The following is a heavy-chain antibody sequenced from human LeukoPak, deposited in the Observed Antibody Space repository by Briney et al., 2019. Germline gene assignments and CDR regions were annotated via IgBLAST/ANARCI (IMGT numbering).Heavy chain of an antibody. J-gene: IGHJ6*03. CDR3: ARETRSSSSLDYYYYMDV. D-gene: IGHD6-6*01. CDR1: GFTVSSNY. V-gene: IGHV3-66*02. CDR2: IYSGGST. Sequence: GSLRLSCAASGFTVSSNYMSWVRQAPGEGLEWVSVIYSGGSTYYADSVKGRFTISRDNSKNTLYLQMNSLRAEDTAVYYCARETRSSSSLDYYYYMDVWGKGTTVTVSS.